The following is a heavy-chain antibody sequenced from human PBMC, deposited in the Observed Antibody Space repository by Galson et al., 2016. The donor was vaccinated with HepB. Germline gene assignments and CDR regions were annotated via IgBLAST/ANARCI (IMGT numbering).Heavy chain of an antibody. CDR2: TFYRSNWQN. Sequence: CAISGDSVSSNNAGWYWIRQSPSRGLEWLGRTFYRSNWQNDYAESVKSRITINPDTSKNQFSLHLRSVTPEDTAVYYCARSYLLGRGFGWWGPGTPVTVSS. V-gene: IGHV6-1*01. J-gene: IGHJ4*02. CDR3: ARSYLLGRGFGW. D-gene: IGHD3-10*01. CDR1: GDSVSSNNAG.